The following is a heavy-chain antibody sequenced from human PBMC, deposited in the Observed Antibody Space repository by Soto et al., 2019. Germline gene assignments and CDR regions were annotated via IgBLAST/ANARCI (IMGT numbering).Heavy chain of an antibody. J-gene: IGHJ4*02. D-gene: IGHD3-10*01. V-gene: IGHV1-3*01. CDR3: AREQMVREGSYTDY. Sequence: GASVKVSCKASGYTFTNYAMHWVRQAPGQRLEWMGWINAGNGNTKNSQKFQGRVTITRDTSASTAYIELRSLRSDDTAVYYCAREQMVREGSYTDYWGQGTLVTVSS. CDR2: INAGNGNT. CDR1: GYTFTNYA.